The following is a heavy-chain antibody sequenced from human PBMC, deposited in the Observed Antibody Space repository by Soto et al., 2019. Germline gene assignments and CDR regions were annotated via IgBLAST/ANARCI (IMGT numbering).Heavy chain of an antibody. D-gene: IGHD6-6*01. J-gene: IGHJ4*02. V-gene: IGHV3-23*01. Sequence: GRSLRLSCATPGFTFSSYAMVWVRQAAEKGLEWVASISNNGDTAYYADSVKGRFTISRGNSENTLYLQMNGLRADDTALYFCAKSLVFIGALVTPPDSCGQGTQVTVSS. CDR2: ISNNGDTA. CDR3: AKSLVFIGALVTPPDS. CDR1: GFTFSSYA.